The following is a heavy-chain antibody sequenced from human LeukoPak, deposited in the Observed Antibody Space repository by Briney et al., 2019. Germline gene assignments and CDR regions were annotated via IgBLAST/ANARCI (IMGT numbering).Heavy chain of an antibody. CDR1: GYTFTSYG. CDR2: ISAYNGNT. J-gene: IGHJ4*02. D-gene: IGHD2-2*01. V-gene: IGHV1-18*01. Sequence: GASVKVSCKASGYTFTSYGISWVRQAPGQGLEWMGWISAYNGNTNYAQKLQGRVTMTTDTSTSTAYMELRSLRSDDTAVYYCARGPSRAVVVPAAISSGFDYWGQGTLVTVSS. CDR3: ARGPSRAVVVPAAISSGFDY.